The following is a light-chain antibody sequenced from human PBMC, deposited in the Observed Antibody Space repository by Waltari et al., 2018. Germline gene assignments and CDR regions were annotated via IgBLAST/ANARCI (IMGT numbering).Light chain of an antibody. Sequence: QSVLTQPPSASGTPGQRVTISCSGSSSNIGSNYVYWYQQLPGTAPTLLIYRKNQRPSGVPDRFSGSKSGTTASLAISGLQPEDEADYYCSTWDYSLSAWVFGGGTKLTVL. CDR2: RKN. CDR3: STWDYSLSAWV. CDR1: SSNIGSNY. J-gene: IGLJ3*02. V-gene: IGLV1-47*01.